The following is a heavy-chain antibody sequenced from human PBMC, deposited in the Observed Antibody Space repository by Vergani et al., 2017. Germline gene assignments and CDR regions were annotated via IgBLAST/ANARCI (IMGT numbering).Heavy chain of an antibody. CDR3: AGVEYSSPYDPNWFDP. CDR1: GFTFSDYY. V-gene: IGHV3-11*06. Sequence: QVQLVESGGGLVKPGGSLRLSCAASGFTFSDYYMSWIRQAPGKGLEWVSYISSSSSYTNYADSVKGRFTISRDNAKNSLYLQMNSLRAEDTAVYYCAGVEYSSPYDPNWFDPWGQGTLVTVSS. J-gene: IGHJ5*02. CDR2: ISSSSSYT. D-gene: IGHD6-6*01.